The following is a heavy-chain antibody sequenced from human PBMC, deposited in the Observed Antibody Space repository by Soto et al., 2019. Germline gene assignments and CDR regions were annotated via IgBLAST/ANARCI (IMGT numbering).Heavy chain of an antibody. CDR3: AKGLLTYYYGSGSLEYYFDY. J-gene: IGHJ4*02. D-gene: IGHD3-10*01. V-gene: IGHV3-23*01. Sequence: GGSLRLSCAASGFTFSDYYMSWIRQAPGKGLEWVSAISGSGGSTYYADSVKGRFTISRDNSKNTLYLQMNSLRAEDTAVYYCAKGLLTYYYGSGSLEYYFDYWGQGALVTVSS. CDR2: ISGSGGST. CDR1: GFTFSDYY.